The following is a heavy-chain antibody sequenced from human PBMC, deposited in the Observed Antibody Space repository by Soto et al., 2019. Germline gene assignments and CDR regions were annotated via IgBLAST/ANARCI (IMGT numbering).Heavy chain of an antibody. CDR1: GFTFSSYE. CDR3: ARASPSSSGWYGGYYYGMDV. CDR2: ISSSGSTI. D-gene: IGHD6-19*01. J-gene: IGHJ6*02. Sequence: SLRLSCAASGFTFSSYEMNWVRQPPGKGLEWVSYISSSGSTIYYADSVKGRFTISRDNAKNSLYLQMNSLRAEDTAVYYCARASPSSSGWYGGYYYGMDVWGQGTTVTVSS. V-gene: IGHV3-48*03.